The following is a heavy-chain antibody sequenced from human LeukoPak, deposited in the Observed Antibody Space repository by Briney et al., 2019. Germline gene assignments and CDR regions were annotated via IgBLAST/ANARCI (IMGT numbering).Heavy chain of an antibody. D-gene: IGHD6-19*01. CDR2: INPDGTVT. J-gene: IGHJ2*01. Sequence: PGGSLRLFCAASGFPFNTYGMHWVPQAPGKGLVWVSPINPDGTVTTYADSVKGRFTISRDNAKNTLYLQMNSLKAEDTAVYYCVRDSPSGFFDLWGRGTLVTVSS. CDR3: VRDSPSGFFDL. CDR1: GFPFNTYG. V-gene: IGHV3-74*01.